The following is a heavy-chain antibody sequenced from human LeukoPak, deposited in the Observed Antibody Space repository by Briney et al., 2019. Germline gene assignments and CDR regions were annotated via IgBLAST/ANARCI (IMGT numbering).Heavy chain of an antibody. V-gene: IGHV3-23*01. Sequence: GGSRRLSCAASGFTFSSYWMTWVRQAPGKGLEWVSAISGSGGSTYYADSVKGRFTISRDNSKNTLYLQMNSLRAEDTAVYYCAKPAYCSGGSCYSIGYFDYWGQGTLVTVSS. CDR3: AKPAYCSGGSCYSIGYFDY. CDR2: ISGSGGST. CDR1: GFTFSSYW. J-gene: IGHJ4*02. D-gene: IGHD2-15*01.